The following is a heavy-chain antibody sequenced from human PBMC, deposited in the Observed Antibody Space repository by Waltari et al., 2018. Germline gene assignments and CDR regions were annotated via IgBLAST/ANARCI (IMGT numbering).Heavy chain of an antibody. CDR1: GYSFTSYW. CDR3: AADLRTTNYYYGMDV. Sequence: EVQLVQSGAEVKKPGESLKISCKGSGYSFTSYWIGWVRQMPGKGLEWMGIIYPGDSDTRYSPSFQGQVTISADKSISTAYLQWSSLKASDTAMYYCAADLRTTNYYYGMDVWGQGTTVTVSS. D-gene: IGHD4-17*01. CDR2: IYPGDSDT. J-gene: IGHJ6*02. V-gene: IGHV5-51*01.